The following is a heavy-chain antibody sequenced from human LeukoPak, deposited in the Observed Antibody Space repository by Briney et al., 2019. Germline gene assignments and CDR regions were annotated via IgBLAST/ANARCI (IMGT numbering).Heavy chain of an antibody. CDR1: GFTFSSYA. J-gene: IGHJ4*02. CDR3: ARDFSSGWQRLYYFDY. V-gene: IGHV3-30-3*01. D-gene: IGHD6-19*01. CDR2: ISYDGSNK. Sequence: SGGSLRLSCAASGFTFSSYAMHWVRQAPGKGLEWVAVISYDGSNKYYADSVKGRFTISRDNSKNTLYLQMNSLRAEDTAVYYCARDFSSGWQRLYYFDYWGQGTLVTVSS.